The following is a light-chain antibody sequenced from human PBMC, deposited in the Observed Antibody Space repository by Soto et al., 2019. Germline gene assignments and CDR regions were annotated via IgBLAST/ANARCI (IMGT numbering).Light chain of an antibody. CDR2: GTS. Sequence: QSALTQPPSVSGAPGQRVTISCTGGASNIGANYDVHWYQQLPGTAPKLLIYGTSNRPSGVPDRFSGSKSGTSASLAITGLQAEDEAHYFCQSYDFTLGAFWVFGGRTKVTVL. CDR1: ASNIGANYD. V-gene: IGLV1-40*01. CDR3: QSYDFTLGAFWV. J-gene: IGLJ3*02.